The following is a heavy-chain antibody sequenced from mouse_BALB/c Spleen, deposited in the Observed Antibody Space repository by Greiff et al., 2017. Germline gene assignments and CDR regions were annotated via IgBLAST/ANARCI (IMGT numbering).Heavy chain of an antibody. Sequence: EVQRVESGPGLVKPSQSLSLTCTVTGYSITSDYAWNWIRQFPGNKLEWMGYISYSGSTSYNPSLKSRISITRDTSKNQFFLQLNSVTTEDTATYYCARGDYGSSLFDYWGQGTTLTVSS. J-gene: IGHJ2*01. V-gene: IGHV3-2*02. CDR1: GYSITSDYA. D-gene: IGHD1-1*01. CDR2: ISYSGST. CDR3: ARGDYGSSLFDY.